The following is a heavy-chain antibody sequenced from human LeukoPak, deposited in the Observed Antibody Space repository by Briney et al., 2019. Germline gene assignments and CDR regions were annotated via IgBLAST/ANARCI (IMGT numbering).Heavy chain of an antibody. CDR3: ARARLVVTAAFDI. CDR2: ISSSGSTI. J-gene: IGHJ3*02. Sequence: GGSLRLSCAASGFTFSSYEMNWVRQAPGKGLEWDSYISSSGSTIYYADSVKGRFTISRDNAKNSLYLQMNSLRAEDTAVYYCARARLVVTAAFDIWGQGTMVTVSS. D-gene: IGHD2-21*02. CDR1: GFTFSSYE. V-gene: IGHV3-48*03.